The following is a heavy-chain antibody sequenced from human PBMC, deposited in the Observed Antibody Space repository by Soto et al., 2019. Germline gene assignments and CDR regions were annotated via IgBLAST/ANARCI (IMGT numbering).Heavy chain of an antibody. CDR1: CGSITSSNW. D-gene: IGHD3-10*02. CDR3: ASVRGGYYYAMDV. J-gene: IGHJ6*02. Sequence: PSETLSLTCAVPCGSITSSNWWSSVRQPPGKGLEWIGEIYHSGSTNYNPSLKSRVTISVDKSKNQFSLRLSSVTAADTAVYYCASVRGGYYYAMDVWGQGTTVT. CDR2: IYHSGST. V-gene: IGHV4-4*02.